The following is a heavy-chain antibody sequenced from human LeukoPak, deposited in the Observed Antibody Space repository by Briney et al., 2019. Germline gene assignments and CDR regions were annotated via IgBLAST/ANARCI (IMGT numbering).Heavy chain of an antibody. V-gene: IGHV3-21*01. CDR1: GFTFSSYS. Sequence: GASLRLSCAASGFTFSSYSMNWVRLDPGKGLEWVSSISISSSCIYYADSVKGRFTISRYNAKNTLYLQMNSLRAEDTAVYYCARATGRRRGFDYWGQGTLVTVSS. CDR3: ARATGRRRGFDY. CDR2: ISISSSCI. D-gene: IGHD1-1*01. J-gene: IGHJ4*02.